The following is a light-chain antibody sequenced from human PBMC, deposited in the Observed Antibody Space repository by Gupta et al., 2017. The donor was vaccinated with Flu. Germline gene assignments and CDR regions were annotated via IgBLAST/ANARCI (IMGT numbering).Light chain of an antibody. Sequence: QSVLTQPPSTLGTPEQTVIVSCHAGISNIGSAPVYWYQQFPGMAPKVVMYATDERPSGVPDRFSGSKSGFSASLAISGRQSEDEADYYCAVWDDRLSGWVFGGGTRLTVL. CDR3: AVWDDRLSGWV. CDR2: ATD. V-gene: IGLV1-44*01. CDR1: ISNIGSAP. J-gene: IGLJ3*02.